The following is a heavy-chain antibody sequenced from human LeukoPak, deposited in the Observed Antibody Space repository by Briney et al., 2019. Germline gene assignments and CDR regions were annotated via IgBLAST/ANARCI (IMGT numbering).Heavy chain of an antibody. CDR3: ARARRITIFGVVTGNAFDI. CDR1: GGSISSYY. D-gene: IGHD3-3*01. Sequence: SETLSLTCTVSGGSISSYYWSWIRQPAGKGLEWIGRIYTSGSTNYNPSLKSRVTISVDTSKNQFSLKLSSVTAADTAVYYCARARRITIFGVVTGNAFDIWGQGTMVTVSS. J-gene: IGHJ3*02. CDR2: IYTSGST. V-gene: IGHV4-4*07.